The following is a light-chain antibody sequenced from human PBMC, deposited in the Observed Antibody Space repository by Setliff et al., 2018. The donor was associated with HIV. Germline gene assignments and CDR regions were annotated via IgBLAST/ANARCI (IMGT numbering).Light chain of an antibody. V-gene: IGLV2-14*01. CDR1: ISDVGGYNY. CDR2: EVR. Sequence: QSALTQPASVSGSPGQSITNSCTGTISDVGGYNYVSWYQQHPGKAPKLIIYEVRNRPSGVSNRFSGSKSGNTASLTISGLQTEDEGDYYCSSYAITNTLPFGTGTKV. CDR3: SSYAITNTLP. J-gene: IGLJ1*01.